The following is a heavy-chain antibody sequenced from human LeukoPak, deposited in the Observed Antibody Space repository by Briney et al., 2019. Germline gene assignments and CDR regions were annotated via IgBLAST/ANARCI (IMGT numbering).Heavy chain of an antibody. CDR2: ISSTSDYI. CDR3: ARDLSYYGSGSYYYLDY. J-gene: IGHJ4*02. V-gene: IGHV3-21*01. Sequence: GGSLRLSCAASGFTFSRYSMNWVREAPGEGLEWVSSISSTSDYIFYADSVKGRFTISRDNADDSLYLQMNSPRAEDTAVYYCARDLSYYGSGSYYYLDYWGQGTLVTVSS. D-gene: IGHD3-10*01. CDR1: GFTFSRYS.